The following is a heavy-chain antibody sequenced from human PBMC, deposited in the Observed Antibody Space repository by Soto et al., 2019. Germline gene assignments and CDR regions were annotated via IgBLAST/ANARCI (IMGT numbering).Heavy chain of an antibody. J-gene: IGHJ1*01. CDR2: IIPILGIA. CDR1: GGTFSSYT. V-gene: IGHV1-69*04. D-gene: IGHD3-22*01. Sequence: ASVRVSCKASGGTFSSYTISWVRQAPGQGLEWMGRIIPILGIANYAQKFQGRVTITADKSTSTAYMELSSLRSEDTAVYYCARDDYYDSSGYLDFGPKWGQG. CDR3: ARDDYYDSSGYLDFGPK.